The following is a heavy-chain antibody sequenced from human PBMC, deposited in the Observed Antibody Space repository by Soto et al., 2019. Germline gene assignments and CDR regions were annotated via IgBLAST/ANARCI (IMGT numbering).Heavy chain of an antibody. J-gene: IGHJ3*02. CDR3: AREGSYSGSYGSSYAFAI. Sequence: QVQLVQSGAEVKKPGASVKVSCKASGYTFTSYDINWVRQATGQGLEWMGWMNPNSGNTGYAQKFQGRVTLTMNTAISTAYMELSSLRSEDTAVYYCAREGSYSGSYGSSYAFAIWGQGTMVTVSS. CDR2: MNPNSGNT. V-gene: IGHV1-8*01. CDR1: GYTFTSYD. D-gene: IGHD1-26*01.